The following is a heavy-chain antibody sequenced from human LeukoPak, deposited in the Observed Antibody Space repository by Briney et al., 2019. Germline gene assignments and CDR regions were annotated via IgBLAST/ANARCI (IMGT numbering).Heavy chain of an antibody. D-gene: IGHD5-18*01. CDR1: GFTFSNSW. J-gene: IGHJ4*02. CDR3: ATPPRGYASY. V-gene: IGHV3-7*02. CDR2: INQDGSQT. Sequence: PGGSLRLSCTASGFTFSNSWMNWVRQAPGKGLEWVAAINQDGSQTSYVDSVKGRSTISRDNAKNSLYLQMNSLKAEDTAVFYCATPPRGYASYWGQGTLVTVSS.